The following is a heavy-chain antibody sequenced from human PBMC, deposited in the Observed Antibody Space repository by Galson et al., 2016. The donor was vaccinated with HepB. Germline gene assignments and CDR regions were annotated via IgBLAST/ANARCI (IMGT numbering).Heavy chain of an antibody. J-gene: IGHJ4*02. V-gene: IGHV1-46*01. D-gene: IGHD2-15*01. CDR1: GYTFIHFY. Sequence: SVKVSCKASGYTFIHFYMHWVRQAPGQGLEWMAMINPTGGMATYAQKFQGRVTVTRDTSTSTVYMELKSLKSEDTAVYYCARDLGGRVTGADYWGRGTLVTVS. CDR3: ARDLGGRVTGADY. CDR2: INPTGGMA.